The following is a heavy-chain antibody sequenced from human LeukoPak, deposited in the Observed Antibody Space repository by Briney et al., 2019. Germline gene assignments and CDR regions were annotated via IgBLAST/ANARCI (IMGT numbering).Heavy chain of an antibody. CDR3: ARHVGSWAGYYYYMDV. D-gene: IGHD1-26*01. J-gene: IGHJ6*03. Sequence: GASLKISCKGSGYSSTSYWIGWVRQMPGKGLEWMGIIYPGDSDTRYSPSFQGQTTISAAKSISTAYLQWSSLKASDTAMYYCARHVGSWAGYYYYMDVWGKGTTVTISS. CDR2: IYPGDSDT. V-gene: IGHV5-51*01. CDR1: GYSSTSYW.